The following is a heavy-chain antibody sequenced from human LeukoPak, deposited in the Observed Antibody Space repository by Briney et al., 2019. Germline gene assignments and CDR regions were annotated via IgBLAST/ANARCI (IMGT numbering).Heavy chain of an antibody. CDR3: AKKCSGSHPFDN. D-gene: IGHD1-26*01. CDR1: GFTFNNYA. CDR2: ITGSGDFT. J-gene: IGHJ4*02. V-gene: IGHV3-23*01. Sequence: GGSLRLSCAASGFTFNNYAMHWVRQAPGKELEWVSGITGSGDFTEYADSVKGRFTISRDNSKNTLYLQMDSLKAEDTAVYNCAKKCSGSHPFDNWGQGTLVTVSS.